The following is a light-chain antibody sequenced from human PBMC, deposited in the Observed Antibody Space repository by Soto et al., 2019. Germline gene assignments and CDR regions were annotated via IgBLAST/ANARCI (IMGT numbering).Light chain of an antibody. V-gene: IGLV2-14*01. Sequence: QSALTQPASVSGSPGQSITISCTGTSSDVGGYNYVSWYQQHPGKAPKLMIYEVSNRPSGVSNRFSGSKSGITASLTISGLQAEDGAGYYCSSYTSSSTSVVFGGGTKLTVL. CDR3: SSYTSSSTSVV. CDR1: SSDVGGYNY. CDR2: EVS. J-gene: IGLJ2*01.